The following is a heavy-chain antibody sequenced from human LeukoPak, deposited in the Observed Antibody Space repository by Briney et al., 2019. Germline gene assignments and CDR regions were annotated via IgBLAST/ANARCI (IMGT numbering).Heavy chain of an antibody. D-gene: IGHD1-14*01. J-gene: IGHJ4*01. CDR2: ISYRGTP. V-gene: IGHV4-39*01. CDR3: ARTTLLWYFDN. Sequence: SETLSLTCTVSVDSINSGSYYWGWIRQPPGKGLEWIGSISYRGTPSYNPSLRSRVTMSVDTSKNQFSLNLKSVTAADTAVFYCARTTLLWYFDNWGPGALVAVSS. CDR1: VDSINSGSYY.